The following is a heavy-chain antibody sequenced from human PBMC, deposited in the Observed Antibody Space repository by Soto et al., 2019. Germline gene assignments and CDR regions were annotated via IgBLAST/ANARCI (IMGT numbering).Heavy chain of an antibody. V-gene: IGHV4-4*02. J-gene: IGHJ4*02. Sequence: PSETLSLTCAVSGGSISRSDWWSWVRQPPGKGLEWIGEIYHSGSTNYNPSLKSRVTISVDKSKNQFSLKLSSVTAADTAVYYCARQPTVVAAGYEWGQGTLVTVSS. CDR3: ARQPTVVAAGYE. CDR1: GGSISRSDW. D-gene: IGHD6-13*01. CDR2: IYHSGST.